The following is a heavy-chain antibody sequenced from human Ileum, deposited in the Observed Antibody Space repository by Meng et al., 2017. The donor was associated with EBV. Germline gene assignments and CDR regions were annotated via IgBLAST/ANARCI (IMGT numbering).Heavy chain of an antibody. J-gene: IGHJ4*02. Sequence: QVQRQESGPGLVKPSEPLSLTGSGSGGSVSSGGNYWSWIRQPPGKGLEWIGYIYNSGSTNYNPSPKSRVTISVDTSKNQFSLKLSSVTAADTAVYYCARDGYSSGSDWGQGTLVTVSS. CDR3: ARDGYSSGSD. CDR1: GGSVSSGGNY. CDR2: IYNSGST. D-gene: IGHD6-19*01. V-gene: IGHV4-61*08.